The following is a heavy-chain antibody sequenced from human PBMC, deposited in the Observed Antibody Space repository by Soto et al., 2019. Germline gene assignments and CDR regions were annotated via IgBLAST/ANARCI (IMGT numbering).Heavy chain of an antibody. CDR3: AKEERYCTNGVCSNSPVRIDY. CDR2: ISGSGGST. V-gene: IGHV3-23*01. D-gene: IGHD2-8*01. J-gene: IGHJ4*02. Sequence: GGSLRFPCAATGFTFSSYAMSWVRQATGKGLEWVSAISGSGGSTYYADSVKGRFTISRDNSKNTLYLQMNSLRAEDTAVYYCAKEERYCTNGVCSNSPVRIDYWCQGPVVTVSS. CDR1: GFTFSSYA.